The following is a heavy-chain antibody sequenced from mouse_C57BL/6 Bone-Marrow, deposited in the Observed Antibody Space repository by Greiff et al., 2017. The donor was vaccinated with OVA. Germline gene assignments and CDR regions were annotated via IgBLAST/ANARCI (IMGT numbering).Heavy chain of an antibody. J-gene: IGHJ4*01. V-gene: IGHV1-85*01. CDR2: IYPRDCST. CDR1: GYTFTSYD. Sequence: QVQLQQSGPELVKPGASVKLSCKASGYTFTSYDINWVKQRPGQGLEWIGWIYPRDCSTKYNEKFKGKATLTVDTSSSTAYMELHSLTSEDSAVYFCARWDGGAMDYWGQGTSVTVSS. D-gene: IGHD4-1*01. CDR3: ARWDGGAMDY.